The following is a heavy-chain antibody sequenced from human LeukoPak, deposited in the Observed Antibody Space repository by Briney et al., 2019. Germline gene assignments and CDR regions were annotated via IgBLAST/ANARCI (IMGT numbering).Heavy chain of an antibody. J-gene: IGHJ4*02. CDR3: AKDSSDYYDSSGSLDY. V-gene: IGHV3-9*01. CDR2: ISWNSGSI. CDR1: GFTFDDCA. D-gene: IGHD3-22*01. Sequence: GGSLRLSCAASGFTFDDCAMHWVRQAPGKGLEWVSGISWNSGSIGYADSVKGRFTISRDNAKNSLYLQMNSLRAEDTALYYCAKDSSDYYDSSGSLDYWGQGTLVTVSS.